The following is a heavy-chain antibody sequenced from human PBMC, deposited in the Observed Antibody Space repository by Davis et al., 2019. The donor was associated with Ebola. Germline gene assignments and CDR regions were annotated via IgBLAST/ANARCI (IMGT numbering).Heavy chain of an antibody. J-gene: IGHJ4*02. V-gene: IGHV4-59*01. CDR1: GGSISSYY. CDR2: IYYSGST. D-gene: IGHD6-25*01. Sequence: SETLSLTCTVSGGSISSYYWSWIRQPPGKGLEWIGYIYYSGSTNYNPSLKSRVTISVDTSKNQFSLKLSSVTAADTAVYYCARLVKQRLAKFDYWGQGTLVTVSS. CDR3: ARLVKQRLAKFDY.